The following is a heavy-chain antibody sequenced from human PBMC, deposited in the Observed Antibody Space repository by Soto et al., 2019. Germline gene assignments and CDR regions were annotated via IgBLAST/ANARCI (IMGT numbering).Heavy chain of an antibody. CDR2: IFSNDEK. D-gene: IGHD3-3*01. Sequence: QVTLKESGPVLVKPTETLTLTCTVSGFSLSNARMGVSWIRQPPGKALEWLAHIFSNDEKSYSTSLKSRLTTSKEPSKSQVVLTMTNMDPVDPATYYWARTTIFGVVIMEYFDYWGQGTLVTVSS. CDR1: GFSLSNARMG. CDR3: ARTTIFGVVIMEYFDY. V-gene: IGHV2-26*01. J-gene: IGHJ4*02.